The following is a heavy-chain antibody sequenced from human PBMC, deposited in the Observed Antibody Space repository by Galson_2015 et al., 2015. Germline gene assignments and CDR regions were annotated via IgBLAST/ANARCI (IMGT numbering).Heavy chain of an antibody. CDR2: MNPNSGNT. Sequence: VSCKASGYTFTSYGINWVRQATGQGLEWMGWMNPNSGNTGYAQKFQGRVTMTRNTSISTAYMELSSLRSEDTAVYYCARTTVTTMYYFDYWGQGTLVTVSS. CDR3: ARTTVTTMYYFDY. D-gene: IGHD4-17*01. J-gene: IGHJ4*02. V-gene: IGHV1-8*02. CDR1: GYTFTSYG.